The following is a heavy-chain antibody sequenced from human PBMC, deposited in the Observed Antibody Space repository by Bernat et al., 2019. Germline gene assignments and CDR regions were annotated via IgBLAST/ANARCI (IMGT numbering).Heavy chain of an antibody. V-gene: IGHV4-34*01. CDR1: GGSFSGYY. D-gene: IGHD2-15*01. J-gene: IGHJ5*02. CDR2: INHSGST. CDR3: ARRTLVVVAATGWFDP. Sequence: QVQLQQWGAGLLKPSETLSLTCAVYGGSFSGYYWSWIRQPPGKGLEWIGEINHSGSTNYNPSLKSRVTISVDTSKNQFSLKLSSVTAADTAVYYCARRTLVVVAATGWFDPWGQGTLVTVSS.